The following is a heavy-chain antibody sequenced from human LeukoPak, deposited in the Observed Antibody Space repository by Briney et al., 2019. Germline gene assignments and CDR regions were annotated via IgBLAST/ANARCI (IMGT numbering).Heavy chain of an antibody. J-gene: IGHJ4*02. CDR2: INPNSGGT. CDR1: GFSLTGYY. Sequence: ASVKVSCKASGFSLTGYYMHWVRQAPGQGLEWMGRINPNSGGTNYAQKFQGRVTMTRDTSISTAYMELSRLRSDDTAVYYCARVGRRYGSGSYYFFDYWGQGTLVTVSS. CDR3: ARVGRRYGSGSYYFFDY. D-gene: IGHD3-10*01. V-gene: IGHV1-2*06.